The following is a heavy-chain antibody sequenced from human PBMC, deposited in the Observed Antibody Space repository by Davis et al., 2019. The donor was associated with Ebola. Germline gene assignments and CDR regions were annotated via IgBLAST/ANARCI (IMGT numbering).Heavy chain of an antibody. V-gene: IGHV1-18*01. CDR3: ARGGTWNLDYGMDV. D-gene: IGHD1-1*01. Sequence: AASVKVSCKASGYTFTSYGISWVRQAPGQGLEWMGWISTYNGYTNYAQNLQGRVTMTTDKSTSTANMEVNSLRSEDTAVYYCARGGTWNLDYGMDVWGQGTTVTVSS. CDR1: GYTFTSYG. J-gene: IGHJ6*02. CDR2: ISTYNGYT.